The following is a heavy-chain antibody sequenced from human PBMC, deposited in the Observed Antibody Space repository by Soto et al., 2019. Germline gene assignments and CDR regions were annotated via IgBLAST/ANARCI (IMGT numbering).Heavy chain of an antibody. CDR1: GFSLSSNGVG. Sequence: QITLKESGPTLVKPTQTLTLTCSFSGFSLSSNGVGVGWIRQPPGKALEFLALVYWDDDKRYSPSLKSRLTIAQYTSKNQVVLTMTNMDPVDTATYSCAHNFRGSGTYTGDRFDSWGQGILVIVSS. J-gene: IGHJ5*01. V-gene: IGHV2-5*02. D-gene: IGHD3-10*01. CDR3: AHNFRGSGTYTGDRFDS. CDR2: VYWDDDK.